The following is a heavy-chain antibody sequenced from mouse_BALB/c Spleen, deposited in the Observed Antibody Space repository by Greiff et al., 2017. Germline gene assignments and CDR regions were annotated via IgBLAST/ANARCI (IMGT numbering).Heavy chain of an antibody. Sequence: DVKLVESGGGLVQPGGSLRLSCATSGFTFTDYYMSWVRQPPGKALEWLGFIRNKANGYTTEYSASVKGRFTISRDNSQSILYLQMNTLRAEDSATYYCARVSYGNYAYWGQGTLVTVSA. J-gene: IGHJ3*01. CDR3: ARVSYGNYAY. CDR1: GFTFTDYY. V-gene: IGHV7-3*02. CDR2: IRNKANGYTT. D-gene: IGHD2-1*01.